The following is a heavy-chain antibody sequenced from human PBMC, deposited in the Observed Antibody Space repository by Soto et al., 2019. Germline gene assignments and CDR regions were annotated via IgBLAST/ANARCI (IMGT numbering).Heavy chain of an antibody. CDR2: TYYRSRWYN. CDR3: AREFPYYLSSDSYLDY. V-gene: IGHV6-1*01. J-gene: IGHJ4*02. Sequence: SQTLSLTCAISGDSVSATSAAWNWIRQSPSRGLEWLGRTYYRSRWYNDSAVSVKSRLTVTPDTSKNQFSLHLNSVTPEDTAVYYCAREFPYYLSSDSYLDYWGQGALVPVSS. CDR1: GDSVSATSAA. D-gene: IGHD3-16*01.